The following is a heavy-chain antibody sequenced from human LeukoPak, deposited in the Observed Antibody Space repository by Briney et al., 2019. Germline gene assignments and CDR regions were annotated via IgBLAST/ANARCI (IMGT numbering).Heavy chain of an antibody. Sequence: SETLSLTCAVYGGSFSGYCWSWIRQPPGKGLEWIGEINHSGSTNYNPSLKSRVTISVDTSKNQFSLKLSSVTAADTAVYYCARGEYSSFYYMDVWGKGTTVTVSS. CDR1: GGSFSGYC. CDR3: ARGEYSSFYYMDV. CDR2: INHSGST. V-gene: IGHV4-34*01. J-gene: IGHJ6*03. D-gene: IGHD6-6*01.